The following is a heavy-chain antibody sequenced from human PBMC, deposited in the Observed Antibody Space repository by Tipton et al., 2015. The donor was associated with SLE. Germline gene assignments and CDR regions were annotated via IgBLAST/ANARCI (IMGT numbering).Heavy chain of an antibody. CDR3: AKDSYFGSGSYFPYGMDV. V-gene: IGHV3-33*06. J-gene: IGHJ6*02. CDR2: IWYDGSNK. Sequence: RSLRLSCAASGFTFSTCAMHWVRQAPGKGLEWVAVIWYDGSNKYYADSVKGRFTISRDNSKNTLYLQMNSLRAEDTGVYYCAKDSYFGSGSYFPYGMDVWGQGTTVTVSS. CDR1: GFTFSTCA. D-gene: IGHD3-10*01.